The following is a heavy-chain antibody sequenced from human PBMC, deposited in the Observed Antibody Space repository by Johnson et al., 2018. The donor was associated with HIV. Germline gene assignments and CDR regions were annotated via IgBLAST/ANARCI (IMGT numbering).Heavy chain of an antibody. J-gene: IGHJ3*02. CDR2: IWYDGSYK. Sequence: QVQLVESGGGVVRPGGSLRLSCAASGFTFSSYGMHWARQAPGKGLEWVAVIWYDGSYKDYADSVKGRFTISRDNSKNTLFLQLNSLRAGDTAVYYCARYSSSFDAFDIWGQGTMVTVSS. D-gene: IGHD6-6*01. CDR3: ARYSSSFDAFDI. CDR1: GFTFSSYG. V-gene: IGHV3-33*01.